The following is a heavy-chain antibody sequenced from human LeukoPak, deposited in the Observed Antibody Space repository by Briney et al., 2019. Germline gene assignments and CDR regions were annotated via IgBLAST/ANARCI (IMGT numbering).Heavy chain of an antibody. V-gene: IGHV3-23*01. CDR2: ISSSGGGT. Sequence: QSGGSLRLSCAASGFTFSSYAMNWVRQAPGKGLEWVSGISSSGGGTYYADSVKGRFTISRDNSKNTLYLQMNSLRAEDTAVYYCARSILSGGCSDCFGHWGQGTQVTVSS. J-gene: IGHJ4*02. CDR3: ARSILSGGCSDCFGH. D-gene: IGHD3-16*01. CDR1: GFTFSSYA.